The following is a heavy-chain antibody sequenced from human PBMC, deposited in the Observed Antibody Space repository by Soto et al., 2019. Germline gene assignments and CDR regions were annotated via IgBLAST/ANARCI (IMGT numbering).Heavy chain of an antibody. D-gene: IGHD2-2*01. V-gene: IGHV1-18*04. J-gene: IGHJ6*02. CDR2: ISAYNGNT. Sequence: ASVKVSCKASGYTFTSYGISWVRQAPGQGLEWMGWISAYNGNTNYAQKLQGRVTMTTDTSTSTAYMELRSLRSEDTAVYYCARDGRVGCSSTSCWENYGMDVWGQGTTVTVSS. CDR1: GYTFTSYG. CDR3: ARDGRVGCSSTSCWENYGMDV.